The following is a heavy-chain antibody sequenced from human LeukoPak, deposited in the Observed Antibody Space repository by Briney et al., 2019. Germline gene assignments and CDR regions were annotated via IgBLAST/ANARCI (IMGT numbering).Heavy chain of an antibody. V-gene: IGHV3-30*19. J-gene: IGHJ4*02. CDR1: GFTFSSYG. CDR3: ARDHGQNYYYDSSGYPTY. CDR2: ISYDGSNK. Sequence: GRSLRLSCAASGFTFSSYGMHWVRQAPGKGLEWVAVISYDGSNKYYADSVKGRFTISRDNSKNTLYLQMNSLRAEDTAVYYCARDHGQNYYYDSSGYPTYWGQGTLVTVSS. D-gene: IGHD3-22*01.